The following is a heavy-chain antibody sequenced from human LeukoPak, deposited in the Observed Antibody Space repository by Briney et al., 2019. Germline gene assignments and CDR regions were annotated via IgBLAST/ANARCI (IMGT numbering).Heavy chain of an antibody. CDR1: GYTFTSYE. J-gene: IGHJ6*03. CDR2: MNLKRGKT. Sequence: GSVKVSYKSSGYTFTSYEIQWVRQAAGQGLEWMGWMNLKRGKTGYAQKFQGRVNMTRNTSISTAYMELSRLRSEDTAVYYCARVWLRSCGRPIYYYYYYMDVWGKGTTVTVSS. V-gene: IGHV1-8*01. CDR3: ARVWLRSCGRPIYYYYYYMDV. D-gene: IGHD5-12*01.